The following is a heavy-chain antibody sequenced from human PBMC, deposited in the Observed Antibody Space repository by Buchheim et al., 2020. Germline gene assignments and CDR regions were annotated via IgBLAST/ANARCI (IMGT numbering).Heavy chain of an antibody. CDR3: ARDPTIHFLRFFNPFDP. J-gene: IGHJ5*02. V-gene: IGHV3-74*01. CDR1: GFTFSSYW. Sequence: EVQLVESGGGLVQPGGSLRLSCAASGFTFSSYWMHWFRQAPGKGLVWFSRINSDGSSTSYADSVKGRFTISSDNAKNTLYLQMNSLRAEDTAVYYCARDPTIHFLRFFNPFDPWGQGPL. CDR2: INSDGSST. D-gene: IGHD5-12*01.